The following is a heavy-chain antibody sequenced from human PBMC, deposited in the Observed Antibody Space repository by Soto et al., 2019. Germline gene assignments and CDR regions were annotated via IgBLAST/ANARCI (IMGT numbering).Heavy chain of an antibody. CDR1: GGTFSSYT. V-gene: IGHV1-69*04. D-gene: IGHD2-2*03. J-gene: IGHJ3*02. CDR2: IIPILGIA. CDR3: ARDGPGYCSSTSCYDDAFDI. Sequence: GASVKVSCKASGGTFSSYTISWVRHSPGQGLEWMGRIIPILGIANYAQKFQGRVTITADKSTSTAYMELSSLRSEDTAVYYCARDGPGYCSSTSCYDDAFDIWGQGTMVTVSS.